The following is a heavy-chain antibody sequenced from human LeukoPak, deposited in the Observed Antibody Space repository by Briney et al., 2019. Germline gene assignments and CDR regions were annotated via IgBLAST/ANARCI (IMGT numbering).Heavy chain of an antibody. V-gene: IGHV1-46*01. CDR1: GYTFTNYY. J-gene: IGHJ5*02. D-gene: IGHD3-10*01. Sequence: ASVKVCCKASGYTFTNYYIHWVRQAPGQGLEWMGIFDPSGVSTTYAQKFQGRVTMTRDTATSTVYMELNSLRSDDTAVYYCARGSGSPNWFDPWGQGTLVTVSS. CDR3: ARGSGSPNWFDP. CDR2: FDPSGVST.